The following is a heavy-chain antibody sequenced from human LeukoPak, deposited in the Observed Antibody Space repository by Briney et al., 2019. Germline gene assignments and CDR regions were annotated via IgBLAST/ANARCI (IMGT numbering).Heavy chain of an antibody. CDR3: ARPGDYGDYAYAFDI. V-gene: IGHV4-59*01. Sequence: SETLSLTCTVSGGSISSYYWNWIRQPPGKGLEWIGYIYYSGSTNYNPSLKSRVTISVDTSKNQFSLKLSSVTAADTAVYYCARPGDYGDYAYAFDIWGQGTMVTVSS. D-gene: IGHD4-17*01. CDR2: IYYSGST. CDR1: GGSISSYY. J-gene: IGHJ3*02.